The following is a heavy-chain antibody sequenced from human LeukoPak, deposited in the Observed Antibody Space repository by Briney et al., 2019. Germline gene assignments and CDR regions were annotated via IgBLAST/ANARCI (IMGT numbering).Heavy chain of an antibody. CDR1: GGSFSGYY. CDR3: ARGGGIQLWYPFDY. J-gene: IGHJ4*02. V-gene: IGHV4-34*01. CDR2: INHSEST. Sequence: SETLSLTCAVYGGSFSGYYWSWIRQPPGKGLEWIGEINHSESTNYNPSLKSRVTISVDTSKNQFSLKLSSVTAADTAVYYCARGGGIQLWYPFDYWGQGTLVTVSS. D-gene: IGHD5-18*01.